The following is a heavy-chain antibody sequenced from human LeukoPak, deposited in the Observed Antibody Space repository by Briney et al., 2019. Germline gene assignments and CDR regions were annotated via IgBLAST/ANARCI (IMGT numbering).Heavy chain of an antibody. CDR2: INPIGGST. D-gene: IGHD3-22*01. CDR1: GYTFTNYY. J-gene: IGHJ3*02. Sequence: ASVKVSCKASGYTFTNYYIHWVRQAPGQGLEWMGIINPIGGSTTYAQKFQGRVTMTRDTSTSTVYMELSTLRSEDTAVYYCAKGGDNYYDSSGHSSGDIWGQGTLVTVSS. V-gene: IGHV1-46*01. CDR3: AKGGDNYYDSSGHSSGDI.